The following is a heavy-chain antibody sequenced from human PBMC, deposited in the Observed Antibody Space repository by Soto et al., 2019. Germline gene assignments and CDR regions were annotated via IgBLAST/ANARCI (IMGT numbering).Heavy chain of an antibody. CDR2: INHSGST. CDR3: ARGMKTTYDFWSGRTPYYFDY. J-gene: IGHJ4*02. CDR1: GGSFSGYY. D-gene: IGHD3-3*01. V-gene: IGHV4-34*01. Sequence: PSETLSLTCAVYGGSFSGYYWSWIRQPPGKGLEWIGEINHSGSTNYNPSLKSRVTISVDTSKNQFSLELSSVTAADTAVYYCARGMKTTYDFWSGRTPYYFDYWGQGTLVTVSS.